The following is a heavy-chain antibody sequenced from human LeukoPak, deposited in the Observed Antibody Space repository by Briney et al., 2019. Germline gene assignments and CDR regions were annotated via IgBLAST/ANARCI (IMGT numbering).Heavy chain of an antibody. D-gene: IGHD3-10*01. CDR2: ISGSGGST. Sequence: GGSLRLSCAASGFTFNNYDMNWVRQAPGKGLEWASSISGSGGSTYYADSVKGQFTISRDNSKNTVHLQMTRLRDEDTALYYCAKGAQGNYYDSGNYYMMDWGQGTLVTVSS. J-gene: IGHJ4*02. CDR1: GFTFNNYD. CDR3: AKGAQGNYYDSGNYYMMD. V-gene: IGHV3-23*01.